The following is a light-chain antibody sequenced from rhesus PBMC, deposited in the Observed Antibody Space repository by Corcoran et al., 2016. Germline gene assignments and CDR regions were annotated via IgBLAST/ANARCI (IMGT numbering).Light chain of an antibody. Sequence: DIQMTQSPSSLSASVGDRVTITCRASENVNNYLNWYQQKPGKAPKLLIYKASTLQSGVPSRFSGSGSGTDYTFTLSSLQPEDVATYYCQHCYCTPLTFGGGTKVELK. CDR1: ENVNNY. CDR2: KAS. J-gene: IGKJ4*01. CDR3: QHCYCTPLT. V-gene: IGKV1-74*01.